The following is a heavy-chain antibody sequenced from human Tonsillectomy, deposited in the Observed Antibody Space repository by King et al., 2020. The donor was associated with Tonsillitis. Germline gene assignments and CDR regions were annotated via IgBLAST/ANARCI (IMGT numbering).Heavy chain of an antibody. Sequence: VQLVESGAEVKKPGSSVKVSCKASGGTFSSYAISWVRQAPGQGLEWMGGIIPIFGTANYAQKFQGRVTITADESTSTAYMELSSLRSEDTAVYYCARERESGNYGGGPYYFDYWGQGTLVTVSS. J-gene: IGHJ4*02. CDR3: ARERESGNYGGGPYYFDY. CDR1: GGTFSSYA. V-gene: IGHV1-69*01. CDR2: IIPIFGTA. D-gene: IGHD4-23*01.